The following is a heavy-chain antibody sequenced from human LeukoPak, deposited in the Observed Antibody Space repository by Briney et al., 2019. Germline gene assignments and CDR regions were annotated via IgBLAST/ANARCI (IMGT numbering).Heavy chain of an antibody. D-gene: IGHD2-21*02. CDR1: GFTFSTYA. Sequence: GGSLRLSCAAPGFTFSTYAMSWVRQAPGKGLEWVSTISGGVLSTYYADSVKGRFTISRDNSKNTLYLQMNSLRAEDTAVYYCAKGARRGGDCYSDYWGQGTLVTVSS. J-gene: IGHJ4*02. CDR3: AKGARRGGDCYSDY. CDR2: ISGGVLST. V-gene: IGHV3-23*01.